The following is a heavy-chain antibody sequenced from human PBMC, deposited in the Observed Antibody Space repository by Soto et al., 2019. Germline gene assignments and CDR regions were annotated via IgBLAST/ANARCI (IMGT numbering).Heavy chain of an antibody. CDR2: IYTSGST. CDR3: ERGGRDYGSGRYYTDYYSGMDV. J-gene: IGHJ6*02. Sequence: SETLSLTCTVSGGSISSYYWSWIRQPAGKGLEWIGRIYTSGSTNYNPSLKSRVTMSVDTSKNQFSLKLSSVTAADTAVYYCERGGRDYGSGRYYTDYYSGMDVWGQGTTVTVSS. V-gene: IGHV4-4*07. D-gene: IGHD3-10*01. CDR1: GGSISSYY.